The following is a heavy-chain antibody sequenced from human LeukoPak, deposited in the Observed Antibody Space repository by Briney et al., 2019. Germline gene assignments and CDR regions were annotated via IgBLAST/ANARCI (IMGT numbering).Heavy chain of an antibody. D-gene: IGHD3-3*01. CDR2: IKPDSGGT. J-gene: IGHJ4*02. CDR1: GYTFTGYY. V-gene: IGHV1-2*02. CDR3: AREAVRGYDFPDS. Sequence: VASVKVSCKASGYTFTGYYMHWVRQAPGQGLEWMGWIKPDSGGTNYAPKFQGRVTMTRDKSITSAYMELSSLTSDDTAVYYCAREAVRGYDFPDSWGQGTLVTVSS.